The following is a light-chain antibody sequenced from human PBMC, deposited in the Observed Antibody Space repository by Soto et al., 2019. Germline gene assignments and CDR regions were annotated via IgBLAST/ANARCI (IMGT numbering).Light chain of an antibody. CDR1: QGISTY. Sequence: EIVLTQSPATLSLSPGERATLSCRASQGISTYLAWYQQKPGQAPRLLIYDASQRATGIPARFSGSGSGTDFTLTISSLEPEDVAVYYCQQRSKWPPPFGGGTKVEIK. CDR3: QQRSKWPPP. J-gene: IGKJ4*01. V-gene: IGKV3-11*01. CDR2: DAS.